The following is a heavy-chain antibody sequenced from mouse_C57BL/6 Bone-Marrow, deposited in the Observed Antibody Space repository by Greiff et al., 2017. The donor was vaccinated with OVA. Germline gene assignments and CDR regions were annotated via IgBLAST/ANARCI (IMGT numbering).Heavy chain of an antibody. CDR3: ARRTVVADWYFDV. D-gene: IGHD1-1*01. V-gene: IGHV1-7*01. J-gene: IGHJ1*03. CDR2: INPSSGYT. CDR1: GYTFTSYW. Sequence: VQLQQSGAELAKPGASVKLSCKASGYTFTSYWMHWVKQRPGQGLEWIGYINPSSGYTKYNQKFKDKATLTADKSSSTAYMQLSSLTYEDSAVYYCARRTVVADWYFDVWGTGTTVTVSS.